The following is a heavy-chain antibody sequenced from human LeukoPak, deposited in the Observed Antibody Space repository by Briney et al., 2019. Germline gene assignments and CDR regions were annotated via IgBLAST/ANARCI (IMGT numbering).Heavy chain of an antibody. CDR1: GGSFSGFY. CDR3: AGLIRPGWFDP. D-gene: IGHD1-14*01. J-gene: IGHJ5*02. Sequence: SETLSLTCAVYGGSFSGFYWSWIRQPPGKGLEWIGEISHSGSTNYNPSLKSRVTISVDTSKNQFSLKLSSVTAADTAVYYCAGLIRPGWFDPWGQGTLVTVSS. CDR2: ISHSGST. V-gene: IGHV4-34*01.